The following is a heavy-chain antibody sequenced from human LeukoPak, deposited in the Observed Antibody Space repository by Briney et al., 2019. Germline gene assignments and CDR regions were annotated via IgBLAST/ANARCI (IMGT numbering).Heavy chain of an antibody. CDR2: IKSGGSET. J-gene: IGHJ4*02. Sequence: GGSLRLSCAASGLTFSKSWMNWVRQAPGKGLEWIAIIKSGGSETIYVDSVKGRFTISRDNAKNSLHLQMSSLKVGDTAVYYCASGTGWLIESWGQGTQVIVSS. CDR3: ASGTGWLIES. V-gene: IGHV3-7*01. CDR1: GLTFSKSW. D-gene: IGHD6-19*01.